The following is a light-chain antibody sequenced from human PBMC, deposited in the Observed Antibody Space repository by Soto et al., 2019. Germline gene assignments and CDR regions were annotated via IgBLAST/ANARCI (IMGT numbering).Light chain of an antibody. CDR1: QSIDNY. CDR2: DAS. Sequence: DIQMTQSPSSLSASIGDRVTITCRASQSIDNYVNWYQQKAGQAPKLLIYDASSWQSGVPSRFSGSGSGTDNTLTISSLQPEDFATYYCQQSYRTPRTFGPGTKVDIK. V-gene: IGKV1-39*01. J-gene: IGKJ1*01. CDR3: QQSYRTPRT.